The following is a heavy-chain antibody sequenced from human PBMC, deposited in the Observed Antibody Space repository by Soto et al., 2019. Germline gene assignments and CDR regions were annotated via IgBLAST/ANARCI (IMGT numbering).Heavy chain of an antibody. CDR2: IYYSGST. CDR3: ARELDGGEKDAFDI. CDR1: GGSISGGGYY. Sequence: SETLSLTCTVSGGSISGGGYYWSWIRQHPGKGLEWIGYIYYSGSTYYNPSLKSRVTISVDTSKNQFSLKLSSVTAADTAVYYCARELDGGEKDAFDIWGQGTMVTVSS. V-gene: IGHV4-31*03. J-gene: IGHJ3*02. D-gene: IGHD6-6*01.